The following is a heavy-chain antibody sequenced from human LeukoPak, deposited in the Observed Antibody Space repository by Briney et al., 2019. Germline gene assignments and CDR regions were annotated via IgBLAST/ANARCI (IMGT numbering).Heavy chain of an antibody. CDR1: GFTFSSYE. J-gene: IGHJ4*02. V-gene: IGHV3-48*03. CDR2: ISSSGSTI. D-gene: IGHD3-22*01. CDR3: ARSRGDYYYDSSGLSYFDY. Sequence: PGGSLRLSCAASGFTFSSYEMNWVRQAPGKGLEWVSYISSSGSTIYYADSVKGRFTISRDNAKNSLYLQMNSLRAEDTAVYYCARSRGDYYYDSSGLSYFDYWGQGTLVTVSS.